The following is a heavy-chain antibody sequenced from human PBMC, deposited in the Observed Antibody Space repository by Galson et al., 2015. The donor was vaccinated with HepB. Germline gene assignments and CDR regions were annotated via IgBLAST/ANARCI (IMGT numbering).Heavy chain of an antibody. CDR1: GFIFSTYG. J-gene: IGHJ4*02. V-gene: IGHV3-48*02. D-gene: IGHD2-15*01. Sequence: SLRLSCAASGFIFSTYGMSWVRQAPGKGLEWISYISSASSAIHYADFVKGRFTISRDNGGNSLYLQMNSLRDEDTAVYYCVRPICSGGSCYSAFDYWGRGTLVTVSS. CDR3: VRPICSGGSCYSAFDY. CDR2: ISSASSAI.